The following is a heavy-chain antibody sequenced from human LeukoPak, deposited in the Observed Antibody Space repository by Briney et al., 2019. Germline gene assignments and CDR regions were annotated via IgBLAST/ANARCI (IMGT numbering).Heavy chain of an antibody. CDR3: ARDASQYCSGPSGYTRGWFDP. J-gene: IGHJ5*02. CDR2: IYYTGST. Sequence: SETLSLTCTVSGASISDYHWNWIRQSPGKGLEWIGYIYYTGSTKYNASLNSRVTISVDTSKSQFSLKLTSMTAADTAVYYCARDASQYCSGPSGYTRGWFDPWGQGALVTVSS. CDR1: GASISDYH. V-gene: IGHV4-59*01. D-gene: IGHD2-2*02.